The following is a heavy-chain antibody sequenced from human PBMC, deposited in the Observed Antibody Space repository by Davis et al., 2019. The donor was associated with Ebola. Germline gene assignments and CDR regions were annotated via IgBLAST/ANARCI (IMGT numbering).Heavy chain of an antibody. CDR3: ARDRDNYGWGTYFDY. CDR1: GFTFSSYG. D-gene: IGHD3-10*01. J-gene: IGHJ4*02. V-gene: IGHV3-30*03. CDR2: ISYDGSNK. Sequence: GESLKISCAASGFTFSSYGMHWVRQAPGKGLEWVAVISYDGSNKYYADSVKGRFTISRDNSKNTLYLQMNSLRAEDTAVYYCARDRDNYGWGTYFDYWGQGTPVTVSS.